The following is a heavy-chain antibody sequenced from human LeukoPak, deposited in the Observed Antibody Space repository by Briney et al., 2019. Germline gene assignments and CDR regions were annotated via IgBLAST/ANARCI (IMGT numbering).Heavy chain of an antibody. Sequence: PSETLSLTCTVSGGSISSYYWSWIRQPAGKGLEWIGRIYTSGSTNYNPSLKSRVTISVDKSKNQFSLKLSPVTAADTAVYYCARDRPTIFGVVRSWFDPWGKGTLVTVSS. V-gene: IGHV4-4*07. CDR1: GGSISSYY. J-gene: IGHJ5*02. D-gene: IGHD3-3*01. CDR2: IYTSGST. CDR3: ARDRPTIFGVVRSWFDP.